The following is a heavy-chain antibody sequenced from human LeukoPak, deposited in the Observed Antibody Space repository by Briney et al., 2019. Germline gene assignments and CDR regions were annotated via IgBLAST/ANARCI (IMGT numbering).Heavy chain of an antibody. CDR2: IYTSGST. CDR1: GGSISSYY. V-gene: IGHV4-4*07. J-gene: IGHJ6*03. CDR3: ARDLPTVTTRYYYYMDV. Sequence: SETLSLTCTVSGGSISSYYWSWIRQPAGKGLEWIGRIYTSGSTNYNPSLKSRVTMSVDTSKNQFSLKLSSVTAADTAVYYCARDLPTVTTRYYYYMDVWGKGTTVTVSS. D-gene: IGHD4-17*01.